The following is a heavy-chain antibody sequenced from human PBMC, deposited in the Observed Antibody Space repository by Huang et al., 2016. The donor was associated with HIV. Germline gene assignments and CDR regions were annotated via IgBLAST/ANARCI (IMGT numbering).Heavy chain of an antibody. D-gene: IGHD6-19*01. J-gene: IGHJ6*03. CDR2: INTNTGNP. CDR3: ARGIISGSYFFYYMDV. V-gene: IGHV7-4-1*01. Sequence: QVQLVQSGSELKKPGASLTVACKASGYTFTKYAMNWVRQAPGQGLEWMGWINTNTGNPTYAQGFMGRFVFSLDTSVSTAYLQIDSLEADDAAVYFCARGIISGSYFFYYMDVWGEGTMVTVSS. CDR1: GYTFTKYA.